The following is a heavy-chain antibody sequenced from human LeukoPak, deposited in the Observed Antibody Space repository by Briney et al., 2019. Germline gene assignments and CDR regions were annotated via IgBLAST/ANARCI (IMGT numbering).Heavy chain of an antibody. CDR1: GFTFSSYC. Sequence: GGFLRLSCAASGFTFSSYCMHWVRQAPGKGLEWVAVISYDGSNKYYADSVKGRFTISRDNSKNTLYLQMNSLRAEDTAVYYCAKEGFMTTPDYWGQGTLVTVSS. V-gene: IGHV3-30*18. J-gene: IGHJ4*02. CDR3: AKEGFMTTPDY. D-gene: IGHD4-17*01. CDR2: ISYDGSNK.